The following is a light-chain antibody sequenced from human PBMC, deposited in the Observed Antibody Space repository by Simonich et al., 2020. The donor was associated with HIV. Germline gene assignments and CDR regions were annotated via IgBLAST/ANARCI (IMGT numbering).Light chain of an antibody. V-gene: IGKV4-1*01. CDR3: QQYYTTPHT. CDR1: QSVLYNSNNKNY. J-gene: IGKJ2*01. CDR2: WAA. Sequence: DIVMTQSPDSLAVSLGERATINCKSSQSVLYNSNNKNYLAWYQQKPGQTPKLLIYWAATRESGVPDRFSGSGSGTDFTLTISSLQAEDVAVYYCQQYYTTPHTFGQGTKLEIK.